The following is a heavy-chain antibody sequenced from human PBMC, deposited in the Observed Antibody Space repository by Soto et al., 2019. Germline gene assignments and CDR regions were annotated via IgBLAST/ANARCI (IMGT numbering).Heavy chain of an antibody. CDR3: SAHSSGYCHWYFDL. J-gene: IGHJ2*01. D-gene: IGHD3-22*01. CDR2: SSGSGGST. CDR1: GFTFTSYA. V-gene: IGHV3-23*01. Sequence: EVQLLESGGGLVQPGGSLRLSCAASGFTFTSYAMSWVRQAPGKGLEWVSASSGSGGSTYYADSVKGRFTISRDNSKTTLYLQMNSLGAEDTAVYYCSAHSSGYCHWYFDLWGRGTLVTVSS.